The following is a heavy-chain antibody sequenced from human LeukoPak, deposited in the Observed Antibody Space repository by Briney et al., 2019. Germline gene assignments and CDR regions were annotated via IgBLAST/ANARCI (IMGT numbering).Heavy chain of an antibody. CDR2: IYYSGST. Sequence: SETLSLTCTVSGGSISSYYWSWIRQPPGKGLEWIGYIYYSGSTNYNPSLKSRVTISVDTSKNQFSLKLSSVTAADTAVYYCATPGSSLYYGMDVWGQGTTVTVSS. J-gene: IGHJ6*02. CDR3: ATPGSSLYYGMDV. V-gene: IGHV4-59*01. CDR1: GGSISSYY. D-gene: IGHD1-1*01.